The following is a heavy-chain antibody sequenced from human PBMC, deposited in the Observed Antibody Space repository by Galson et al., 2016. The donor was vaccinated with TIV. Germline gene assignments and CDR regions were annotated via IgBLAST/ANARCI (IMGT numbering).Heavy chain of an antibody. Sequence: SLRLSCVASGFTFGAYAMNWVRQAPGKGLEWVSTISSTASTTYYADSVKGRFTISRDNSKNTLYLQMDSLRAEDTAIYYCARFLKLGTIDYWGQGTLVTVSS. CDR2: ISSTASTT. CDR3: ARFLKLGTIDY. D-gene: IGHD7-27*01. V-gene: IGHV3-23*01. J-gene: IGHJ4*02. CDR1: GFTFGAYA.